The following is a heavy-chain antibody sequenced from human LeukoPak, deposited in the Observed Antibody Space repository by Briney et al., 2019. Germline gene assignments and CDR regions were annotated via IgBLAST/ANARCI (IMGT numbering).Heavy chain of an antibody. J-gene: IGHJ6*02. CDR2: ISGDGGGT. CDR1: GFTFDDYA. CDR3: AKDVVPTTYSCCNMDV. Sequence: PGGSLRLSCAASGFTFDDYAMHWVRQAPGKGLEWVSLISGDGGGTFYADSVKGRFTISRDNRRNSLYLQMNSLTTEDTALYYCAKDVVPTTYSCCNMDVWGQGTTVTVSS. D-gene: IGHD5-12*01. V-gene: IGHV3-43*02.